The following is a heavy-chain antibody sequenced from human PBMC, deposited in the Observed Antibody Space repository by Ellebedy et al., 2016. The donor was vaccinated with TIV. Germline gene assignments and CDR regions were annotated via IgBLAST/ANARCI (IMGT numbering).Heavy chain of an antibody. CDR1: GFSFDDYT. D-gene: IGHD2-15*01. J-gene: IGHJ4*02. CDR3: AKDNRALSRVRYCGGGSCYSGFYFDN. V-gene: IGHV3-43*01. CDR2: ISSDGGST. Sequence: PGGSLRLSCAASGFSFDDYTVHWVRQAPGKGLEWVSIISSDGGSTYYADSVKGRFTISRDNSKNSLYLQMNSLRTDDTALYYCAKDNRALSRVRYCGGGSCYSGFYFDNWGQGTLVTVSS.